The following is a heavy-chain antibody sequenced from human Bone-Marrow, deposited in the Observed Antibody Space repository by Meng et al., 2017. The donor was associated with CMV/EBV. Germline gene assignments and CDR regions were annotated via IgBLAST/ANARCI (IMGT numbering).Heavy chain of an antibody. D-gene: IGHD3-3*01. Sequence: GESLKISCAASGFTFSNAWMSWVRQAPGKGLEWVGRIKSKTDGGTTDYAAPVKGRFTISRDDSKNTLYLQMNSLKTEDTAVYYCTTAITSDFWSGSYWGVLHDYWGQGTLVTVSS. CDR2: IKSKTDGGTT. CDR1: GFTFSNAW. CDR3: TTAITSDFWSGSYWGVLHDY. J-gene: IGHJ4*02. V-gene: IGHV3-15*01.